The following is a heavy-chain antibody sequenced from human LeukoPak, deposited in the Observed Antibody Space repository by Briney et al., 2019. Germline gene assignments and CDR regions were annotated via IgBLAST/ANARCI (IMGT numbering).Heavy chain of an antibody. V-gene: IGHV3-23*01. D-gene: IGHD3-10*01. CDR1: GFTFTSYA. Sequence: GGSLRLSCAASGFTFTSYAMSWVRQAPGKGLEWVSTITGSGASTYYADFVKGRFTISRGNSKKTLYLQMDSLRAEDMALYYCAKWGFTYGPGYFDYWGQGTLVTVSS. J-gene: IGHJ4*02. CDR2: ITGSGAST. CDR3: AKWGFTYGPGYFDY.